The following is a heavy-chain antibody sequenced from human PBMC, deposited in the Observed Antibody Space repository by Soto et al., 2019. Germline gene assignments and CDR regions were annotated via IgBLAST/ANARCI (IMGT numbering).Heavy chain of an antibody. J-gene: IGHJ6*02. D-gene: IGHD5-12*01. CDR3: ARGRLLYSGYDSHYYYGMDV. Sequence: QVQLVQSGAEVKKPGSSVKVSCKASGGTFSSYAISWVRQAPGQGLEWMGGIIPIFHTANYAQRFQGRVTITADESTSTAYMELSSLRSEDSAVYFCARGRLLYSGYDSHYYYGMDVWGQGTTVTVSS. CDR2: IIPIFHTA. V-gene: IGHV1-69*01. CDR1: GGTFSSYA.